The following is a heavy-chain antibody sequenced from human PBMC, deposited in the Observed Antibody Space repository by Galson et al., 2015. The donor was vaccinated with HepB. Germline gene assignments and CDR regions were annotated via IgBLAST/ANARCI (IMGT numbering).Heavy chain of an antibody. D-gene: IGHD3-10*01. J-gene: IGHJ3*02. Sequence: SVKVSCKASGYTFTSYGISWVRQASGQGLEWMGWISAYNGNTNYAQKLQGSVTMTTDTSTSTAYMELRNLRSDETAVYYCARDVRRGVIILSDAFVIWGQGTMVTVSS. CDR2: ISAYNGNT. CDR1: GYTFTSYG. V-gene: IGHV1-18*01. CDR3: ARDVRRGVIILSDAFVI.